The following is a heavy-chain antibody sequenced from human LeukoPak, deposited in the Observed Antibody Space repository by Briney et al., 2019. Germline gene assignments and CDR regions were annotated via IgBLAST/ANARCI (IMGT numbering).Heavy chain of an antibody. D-gene: IGHD3-10*01. J-gene: IGHJ4*02. Sequence: GGSLRLSCSASGFTFSNYWMTWVRQSPGKGLEWVAIIKHDGSDKYCVDSVKGRFTISRDNAKNSLYLQMSSLRAEDTAVYYCARGGHRQKEFWGQGTVVTVSS. CDR1: GFTFSNYW. CDR3: ARGGHRQKEF. V-gene: IGHV3-7*01. CDR2: IKHDGSDK.